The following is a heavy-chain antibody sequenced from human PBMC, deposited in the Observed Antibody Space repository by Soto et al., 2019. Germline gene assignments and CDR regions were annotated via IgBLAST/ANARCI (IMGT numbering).Heavy chain of an antibody. V-gene: IGHV5-51*01. CDR1: YW. Sequence: YWSWIRQHPGKGLEWMGIIYPGDSDTRYSPSFQGQVTISADKYISTAYLQWSSLKASDTAMYYCARKDSSSAFDYWGQGTLVTVSS. J-gene: IGHJ4*02. CDR2: IYPGDSDT. D-gene: IGHD3-22*01. CDR3: ARKDSSSAFDY.